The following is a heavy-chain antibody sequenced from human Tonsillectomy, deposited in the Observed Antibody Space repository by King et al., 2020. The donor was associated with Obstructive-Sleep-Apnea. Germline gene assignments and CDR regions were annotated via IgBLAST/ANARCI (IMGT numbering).Heavy chain of an antibody. V-gene: IGHV4-59*08. CDR3: ARHRGVEAYGGYGDYFDY. Sequence: VQLQESGPGLVKPSETLSLTFTVSGAAISNYDSGGSRGPPGKVLEGRGDMNFSRHTHYNPFLKNRLPISVDTSRIHFSLRLSAVTAADTAVYYCARHRGVEAYGGYGDYFDYWGQGTLVTVSS. CDR2: MNFSRHT. D-gene: IGHD5-12*01. CDR1: GAAISNYD. J-gene: IGHJ4*02.